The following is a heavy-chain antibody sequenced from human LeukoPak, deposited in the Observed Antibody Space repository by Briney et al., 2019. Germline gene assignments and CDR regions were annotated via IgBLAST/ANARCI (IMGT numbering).Heavy chain of an antibody. CDR1: GGSISSYY. J-gene: IGHJ4*02. V-gene: IGHV4-59*01. CDR3: AGGDILTGYYGSPIDY. Sequence: PSETLSLTCTVSGGSISSYYWSWIRQPPGKGLEWIGYIYYTGSTNYNPSLKSRVTISVDTSKNQFSLKLSSVTAADTAVYYCAGGDILTGYYGSPIDYWGQGTLVTVSS. CDR2: IYYTGST. D-gene: IGHD3-9*01.